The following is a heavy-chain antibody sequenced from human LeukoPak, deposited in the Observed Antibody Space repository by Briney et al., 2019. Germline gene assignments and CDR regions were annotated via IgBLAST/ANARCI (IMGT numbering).Heavy chain of an antibody. V-gene: IGHV3-9*01. CDR2: ISWNSGSI. D-gene: IGHD6-13*01. J-gene: IGHJ6*03. CDR1: GFTFDDYA. CDR3: AKAVTVAAAGGYYYYYMDV. Sequence: GRSLRLSCAASGFTFDDYAMHWVRQAPGKGLEWVSGISWNSGSIGYADSVKGRFTISRDNAKNSLYLQMNSLRAEDTALYYCAKAVTVAAAGGYYYYYMDVWGKGTTVTISS.